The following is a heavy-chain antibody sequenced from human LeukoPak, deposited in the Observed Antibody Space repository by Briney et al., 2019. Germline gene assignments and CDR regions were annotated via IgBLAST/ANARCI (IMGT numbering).Heavy chain of an antibody. D-gene: IGHD1-26*01. CDR2: IRGSGGAT. Sequence: PGGSLRLSCAASGFTFSVYAMSWVRQAPGKGLEWVSAIRGSGGATSYADSVKGRFTISRDNSKNTVYLQMNSLRVEDTAIYYCAKDSLVGITVLFDSWGQGTLVTVSS. CDR1: GFTFSVYA. V-gene: IGHV3-23*01. CDR3: AKDSLVGITVLFDS. J-gene: IGHJ4*02.